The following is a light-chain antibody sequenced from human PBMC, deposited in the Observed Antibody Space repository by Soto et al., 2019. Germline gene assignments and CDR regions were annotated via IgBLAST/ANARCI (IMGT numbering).Light chain of an antibody. Sequence: EIVLTQSPGTLSFSPGERATLSCRASQSVSSNLAWYQQKPGLAPTLLISDASSRASGVPDRFTGGGSGTDFNLTIRRLEPEDFALYYCQQYAGSPITFGQGTRLEIK. J-gene: IGKJ5*01. CDR2: DAS. CDR3: QQYAGSPIT. V-gene: IGKV3-20*01. CDR1: QSVSSN.